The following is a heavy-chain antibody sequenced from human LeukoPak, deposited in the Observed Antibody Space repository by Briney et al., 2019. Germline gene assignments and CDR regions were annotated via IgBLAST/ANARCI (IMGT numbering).Heavy chain of an antibody. D-gene: IGHD4-17*01. V-gene: IGHV1-46*01. CDR3: ARDSLYGVVDY. J-gene: IGHJ4*02. CDR1: GYTFTSYG. Sequence: ASVKVSCKASGYTFTSYGISWVRQAPGQGLEWMGIINPSGGSTSYAQKFQGRVTMTRDTSTSTVYMYLSSLRSEDTAVYYCARDSLYGVVDYWGQGTLVTVSS. CDR2: INPSGGST.